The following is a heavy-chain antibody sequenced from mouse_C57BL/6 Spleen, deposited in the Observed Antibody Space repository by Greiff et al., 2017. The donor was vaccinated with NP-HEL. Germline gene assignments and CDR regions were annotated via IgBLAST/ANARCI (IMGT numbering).Heavy chain of an antibody. CDR1: GYTFTDYN. J-gene: IGHJ2*01. Sequence: VQLQQSGPELVKPGASVKMSCKASGYTFTDYNMHWVKQSHGKSLEWIGYINPNNGGTSYNQKFKGKATLTVNKSSSTAYMELRSLTSEDSAVYDCESPVPFDYWGQGTTLTVSS. V-gene: IGHV1-22*01. CDR2: INPNNGGT. CDR3: ESPVPFDY.